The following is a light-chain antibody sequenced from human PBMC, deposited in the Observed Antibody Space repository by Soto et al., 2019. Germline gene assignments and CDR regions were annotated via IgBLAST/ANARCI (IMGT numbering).Light chain of an antibody. V-gene: IGKV1-39*01. CDR3: HQRKSWPRT. CDR1: QSISSY. Sequence: DIQITQSPSSVSPSVVERVTITCRASQSISSYLNWYQQKTGKAPKVLIYAASSLKSGVPSRFSGIGSGTDFTLTISSLEPEDFAVYYCHQRKSWPRTFGQGTKVDIK. J-gene: IGKJ1*01. CDR2: AAS.